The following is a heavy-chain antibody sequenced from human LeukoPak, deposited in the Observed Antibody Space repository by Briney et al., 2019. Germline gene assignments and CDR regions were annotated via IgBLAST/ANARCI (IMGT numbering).Heavy chain of an antibody. D-gene: IGHD3-22*01. Sequence: GGSLRLSCAASRFTFSSYSMIWVRQAPGKGLEWVSSISSNSNSIYYADSVKGRFTISRDNAKNSLYLQMNSLRAEDTAVYYCARASKYYYDSSGYPLDYWGQGTLVTVSS. J-gene: IGHJ4*02. CDR3: ARASKYYYDSSGYPLDY. CDR1: RFTFSSYS. CDR2: ISSNSNSI. V-gene: IGHV3-21*01.